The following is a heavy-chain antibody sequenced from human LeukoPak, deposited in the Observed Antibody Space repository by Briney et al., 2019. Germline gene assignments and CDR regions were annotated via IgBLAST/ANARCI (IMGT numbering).Heavy chain of an antibody. D-gene: IGHD2-21*01. V-gene: IGHV4-59*01. J-gene: IGHJ6*03. Sequence: SETLSLTCTVSGGSISSYYWSWIRQPPGKGLEWIGYIYYSGSTNYNPSLKSRVTISVDTSKNQFSLKLSSVTAADTAVYYCARIPPWGYYHMDVWGKGTTVTISS. CDR3: ARIPPWGYYHMDV. CDR2: IYYSGST. CDR1: GGSISSYY.